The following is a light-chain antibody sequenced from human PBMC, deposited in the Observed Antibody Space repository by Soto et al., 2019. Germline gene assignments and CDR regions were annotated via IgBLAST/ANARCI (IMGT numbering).Light chain of an antibody. CDR3: QQYNNWPPWT. CDR2: GAS. V-gene: IGKV3-15*01. CDR1: QSVSSN. J-gene: IGKJ1*01. Sequence: ESVLTQSPGTLSLSPGERATLSCSASQSVSSNLAWYQQKPGQAPRLLIYGASTRATGIPARFSGSGSGTEFTLTISSLQSEDFAVYYCQQYNNWPPWTFAQGTKADIK.